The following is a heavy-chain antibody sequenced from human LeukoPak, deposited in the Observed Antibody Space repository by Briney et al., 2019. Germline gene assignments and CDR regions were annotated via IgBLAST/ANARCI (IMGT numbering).Heavy chain of an antibody. V-gene: IGHV3-30-3*01. CDR2: ISFDGNNK. Sequence: PGGSLRLSCTASRFTFSSYAIHWVRQAPGKGLEWVAVISFDGNNKYYADSVKGRFTVSRDNSKNTLYLQMNSLSAEDTAMYYCARGTLEMATTIDYWGQGTLVTVSS. CDR1: RFTFSSYA. D-gene: IGHD5-24*01. CDR3: ARGTLEMATTIDY. J-gene: IGHJ4*02.